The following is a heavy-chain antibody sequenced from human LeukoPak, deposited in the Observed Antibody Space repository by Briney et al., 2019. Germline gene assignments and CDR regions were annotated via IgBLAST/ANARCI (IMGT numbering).Heavy chain of an antibody. CDR2: FIPIFGTA. CDR1: GGTFSSCA. J-gene: IGHJ6*04. V-gene: IGHV1-69*13. D-gene: IGHD3-10*01. CDR3: ARDRMVRGVILYGMDV. Sequence: GASVKLSCTASGGTFSSCAISWVRQAPGQGLGWKGGFIPIFGTANYAQKFQGRVTITADESTSTAYMEMSSLRAEDTAVYYCARDRMVRGVILYGMDVWGKGTTVTVSS.